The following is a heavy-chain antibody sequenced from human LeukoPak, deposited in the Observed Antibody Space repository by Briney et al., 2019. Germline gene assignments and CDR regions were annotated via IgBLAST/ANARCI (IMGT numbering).Heavy chain of an antibody. V-gene: IGHV3-30*02. Sequence: GGSLRLSCAASGFTFASYGMHWVRHALGKGLEWVALIRYDGTNKYYTDSVKGRFTISKDNSKNTLYLQMNSLRAEDTAVYYCTRNQGYCTGGGCYIDYWGQGTLVTVSS. CDR1: GFTFASYG. D-gene: IGHD2-8*02. CDR3: TRNQGYCTGGGCYIDY. J-gene: IGHJ4*02. CDR2: IRYDGTNK.